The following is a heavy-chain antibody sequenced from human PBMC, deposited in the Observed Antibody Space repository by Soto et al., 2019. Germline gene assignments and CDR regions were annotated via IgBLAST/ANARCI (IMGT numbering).Heavy chain of an antibody. CDR2: IWYDGSNK. CDR1: GFTFSSYG. CDR3: AREVPPYGDYVWIEY. J-gene: IGHJ4*02. Sequence: QVQLVESGGGVVQPGRSLRLSCAASGFTFSSYGMHWVRQAPGKGLEWVAVIWYDGSNKYYADSVKGRFTISRDNSKNTLYLQMNSLRAEDTAVYYCAREVPPYGDYVWIEYWDQVNLVPVSS. D-gene: IGHD4-17*01. V-gene: IGHV3-33*01.